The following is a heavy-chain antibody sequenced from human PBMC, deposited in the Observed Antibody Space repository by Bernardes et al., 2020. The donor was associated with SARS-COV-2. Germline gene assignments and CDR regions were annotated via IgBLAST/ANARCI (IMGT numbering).Heavy chain of an antibody. Sequence: SETLSLTCTVSGGSISSYYWSWIRQPPGKGLEWIGYIYYSGSTNYNPSLKSRVTISVDTSKNQFSLKLSSVTAADTAVYYCARANPRIVTMIVVVTNDAFDIWGQGTMVTVSS. CDR3: ARANPRIVTMIVVVTNDAFDI. V-gene: IGHV4-59*01. J-gene: IGHJ3*02. CDR2: IYYSGST. CDR1: GGSISSYY. D-gene: IGHD3-22*01.